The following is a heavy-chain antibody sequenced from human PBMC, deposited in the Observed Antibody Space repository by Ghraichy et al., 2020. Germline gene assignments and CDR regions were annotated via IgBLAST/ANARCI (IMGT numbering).Heavy chain of an antibody. CDR1: GGSMSGYY. V-gene: IGHV4-4*07. Sequence: SQTLSLTCTVSGGSMSGYYWTWIRQPAGKGLEWIGRLYSNENTYYRPSLKSRVTMSLDTSKNQFSLKLSSVTAADTAVYYCARDFPSYYVHNIYYPFDTWGQGTMVTVSS. J-gene: IGHJ3*02. D-gene: IGHD3-10*02. CDR3: ARDFPSYYVHNIYYPFDT. CDR2: LYSNENT.